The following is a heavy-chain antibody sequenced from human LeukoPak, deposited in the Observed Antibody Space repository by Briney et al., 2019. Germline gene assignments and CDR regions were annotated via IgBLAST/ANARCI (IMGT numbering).Heavy chain of an antibody. CDR1: GGSINSGGYY. Sequence: SQTLSLTCTVSGGSINSGGYYWGWLRQHPGRGLEWIGHIYYSGSTYYNPSLKSRVTISVDTSKNQFSLKLSSVTAADTAVYYCARSRSGYYGDVDYWGQGTLVTVSS. V-gene: IGHV4-31*03. J-gene: IGHJ4*02. D-gene: IGHD3-3*01. CDR2: IYYSGST. CDR3: ARSRSGYYGDVDY.